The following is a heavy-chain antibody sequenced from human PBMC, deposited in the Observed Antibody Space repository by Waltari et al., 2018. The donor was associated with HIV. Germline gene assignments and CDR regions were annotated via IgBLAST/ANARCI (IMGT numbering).Heavy chain of an antibody. D-gene: IGHD3-3*01. CDR2: INTAGSST. J-gene: IGHJ4*02. Sequence: EVQVVESGGGLVQPGGTLRLSCAASGFTFSSYWMHWVRQVPGKGLEGVSRINTAGSSTSYADSVEGRCTISRDNAKNTLFLQLYSLRAEDTAVYYCATSVESYDFWSGAYYFDYWGQGTLVTVSS. V-gene: IGHV3-74*01. CDR3: ATSVESYDFWSGAYYFDY. CDR1: GFTFSSYW.